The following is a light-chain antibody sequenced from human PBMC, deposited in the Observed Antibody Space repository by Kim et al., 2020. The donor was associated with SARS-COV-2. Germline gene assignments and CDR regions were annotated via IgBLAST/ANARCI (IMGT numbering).Light chain of an antibody. J-gene: IGKJ4*01. CDR3: QQYNAWPLT. Sequence: EIVMTQSPATLSVSPGESATLSCRASQNVNTYLTWYQQKPGQAPRLLMYGASIRATGIPARFSGSGSGTEFTLTISSLQSEDVALYSCQQYNAWPLTFGGGTKVDIK. V-gene: IGKV3-15*01. CDR2: GAS. CDR1: QNVNTY.